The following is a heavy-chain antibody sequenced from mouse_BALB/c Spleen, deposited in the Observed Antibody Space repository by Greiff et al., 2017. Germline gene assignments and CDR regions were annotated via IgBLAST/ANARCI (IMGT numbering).Heavy chain of an antibody. CDR3: ARVRSYAMDY. CDR2: INPSSGYT. Sequence: QVQLQQSGAELARPGASVKMSCKASGYTFTSYTMHWVKQRPGQGLEWIGYINPSSGYTNYNQKFKDKATLTADKSSSTAYMQLSSLTSEGSAVYYCARVRSYAMDYWGQGTSVTVSS. V-gene: IGHV1-4*01. CDR1: GYTFTSYT. J-gene: IGHJ4*01.